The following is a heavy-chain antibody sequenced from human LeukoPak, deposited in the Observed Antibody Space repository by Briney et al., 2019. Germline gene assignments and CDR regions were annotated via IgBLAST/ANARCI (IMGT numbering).Heavy chain of an antibody. J-gene: IGHJ5*02. Sequence: SETLSLTCTVSGGSISSYYWSWIRQPPGKGLEWIGYIYYSGSSNYNPSLKSRVTISVDTSKNQFSLKLSSVTAADTAVYYCARHYGSGNFRWFDPWGQGTLVTVSS. D-gene: IGHD6-19*01. V-gene: IGHV4-59*08. CDR2: IYYSGSS. CDR3: ARHYGSGNFRWFDP. CDR1: GGSISSYY.